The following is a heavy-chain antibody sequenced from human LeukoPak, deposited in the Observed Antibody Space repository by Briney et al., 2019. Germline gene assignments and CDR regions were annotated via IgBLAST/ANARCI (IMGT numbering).Heavy chain of an antibody. Sequence: PSETLSLTGTVSGGSISSGGYYWSWIRQHPGKGLEWIGYIYYSGSTYYNPSLKSRVTISVDTSKNQFSLKLSSVTAADTAVYYCARAVRGVIINWFDPWGQGTLVTVSS. CDR3: ARAVRGVIINWFDP. CDR1: GGSISSGGYY. V-gene: IGHV4-31*03. J-gene: IGHJ5*02. D-gene: IGHD3-10*01. CDR2: IYYSGST.